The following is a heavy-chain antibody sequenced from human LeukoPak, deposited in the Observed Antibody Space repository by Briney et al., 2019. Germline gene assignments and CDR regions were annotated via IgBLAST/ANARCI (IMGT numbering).Heavy chain of an antibody. Sequence: PGGSLRLSCAASGFTFSSYSMNWVRQAPGKGLEWVSGISGSGGSTYYADSVKGRFTISRDNSKNTLFLHMNSLRAEDTAVYYCAKEDQITIFGINYYGMDVWGQGTTVTVSS. CDR1: GFTFSSYS. J-gene: IGHJ6*02. V-gene: IGHV3-23*01. CDR2: ISGSGGST. D-gene: IGHD3-3*01. CDR3: AKEDQITIFGINYYGMDV.